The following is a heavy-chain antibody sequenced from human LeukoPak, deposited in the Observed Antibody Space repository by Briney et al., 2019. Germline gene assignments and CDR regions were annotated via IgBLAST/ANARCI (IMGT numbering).Heavy chain of an antibody. Sequence: ASVKVSCKASGYTFTGYYMHWVRQAPGQGLKWMGWINPNSGGTNYAQKFQGRVTMTRDTSISTAYMELSRLRSDDTAVYYCARDLRTRSAAGTGDYYYYYMDVWGKGTTVTVSS. CDR1: GYTFTGYY. D-gene: IGHD6-13*01. CDR3: ARDLRTRSAAGTGDYYYYYMDV. CDR2: INPNSGGT. J-gene: IGHJ6*03. V-gene: IGHV1-2*02.